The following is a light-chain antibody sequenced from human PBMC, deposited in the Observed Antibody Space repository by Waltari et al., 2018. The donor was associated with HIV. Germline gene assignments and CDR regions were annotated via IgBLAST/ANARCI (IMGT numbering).Light chain of an antibody. V-gene: IGLV1-44*01. CDR2: GHN. J-gene: IGLJ1*01. CDR1: FSHLGATT. Sequence: QSVMSHPPSASGTPGPTVTISCSGRFSHLGATTVTWYQQIPGTPPSLLIYGHNQRPSGVPDRFSGSRSGTSASLTIGGLQSEDEADYYCSAWDDSLRATVFGTGTRVTVL. CDR3: SAWDDSLRATV.